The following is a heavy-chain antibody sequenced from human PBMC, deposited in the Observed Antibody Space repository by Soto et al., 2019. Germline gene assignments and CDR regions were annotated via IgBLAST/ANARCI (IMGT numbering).Heavy chain of an antibody. CDR2: IIPIFGTA. V-gene: IGHV1-69*13. CDR1: GGTFSSYA. D-gene: IGHD3-22*01. Sequence: VASVKVSCKASGGTFSSYAISWVRQAPGQGLEWMGGIIPIFGTANYAQKFQGRVTITADESTSTAYMELSSLRSEDTAVYYCARRLTYYYDSSGPPDVWGQGTTVTVSS. J-gene: IGHJ6*02. CDR3: ARRLTYYYDSSGPPDV.